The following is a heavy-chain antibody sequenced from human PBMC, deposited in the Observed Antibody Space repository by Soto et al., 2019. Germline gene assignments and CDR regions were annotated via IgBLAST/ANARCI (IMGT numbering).Heavy chain of an antibody. CDR1: GGSFSGYY. CDR2: INHGGST. D-gene: IGHD3-22*01. J-gene: IGHJ6*02. Sequence: PSETLSLTCAVYGGSFSGYYWSWIRQPPGKGLEWIGEINHGGSTNYNPSLKSRVTISVDTSKNQFSLKLSSAIAAGTAVYYCARVDYYYDSSGYYYDDYGMDVWGQGTTVTVSS. CDR3: ARVDYYYDSSGYYYDDYGMDV. V-gene: IGHV4-34*01.